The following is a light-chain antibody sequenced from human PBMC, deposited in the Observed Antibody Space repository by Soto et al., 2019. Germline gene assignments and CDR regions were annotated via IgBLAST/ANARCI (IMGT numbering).Light chain of an antibody. CDR3: QQYNNWPPYT. J-gene: IGKJ2*01. CDR1: QSVSSN. Sequence: EIVMTQSPATLSVSPGERATLSCRASQSVSSNLAWYQQKPGQAPRLLIYGASTRATGIPARFSGSGSGTEFTHTISSLQPEDFAVYYCQQYNNWPPYTFGQGTKVDIK. V-gene: IGKV3-15*01. CDR2: GAS.